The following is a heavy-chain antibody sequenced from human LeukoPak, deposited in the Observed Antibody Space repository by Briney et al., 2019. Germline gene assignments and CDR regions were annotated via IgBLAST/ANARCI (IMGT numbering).Heavy chain of an antibody. CDR1: GFTFSSYS. J-gene: IGHJ4*02. Sequence: PGGSLRLSCAASGFTFSSYSMNWVRQAPGEGLEWVSSISSSSSYIYYADTVKGRFTISRDNAKNSLYLQMNSLRAEDTAVYYCARGPFGVVIKPPDYWGQGTLVTVSS. CDR2: ISSSSSYI. D-gene: IGHD3-3*01. CDR3: ARGPFGVVIKPPDY. V-gene: IGHV3-21*01.